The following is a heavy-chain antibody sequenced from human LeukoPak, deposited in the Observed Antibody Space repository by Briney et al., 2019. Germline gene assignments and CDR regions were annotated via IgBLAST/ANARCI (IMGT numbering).Heavy chain of an antibody. CDR2: IYYSGST. D-gene: IGHD6-19*01. V-gene: IGHV4-59*08. Sequence: KASETLSLTCTVSGGSISSYYWSWIRQPPGKGLEWIGYIYYSGSTNYNPSLKSRVTISVDTSKNQFSLKLSSVTAADTAVYYCAGVTAVADLGWFDPWGHGTLVTVSS. J-gene: IGHJ5*02. CDR3: AGVTAVADLGWFDP. CDR1: GGSISSYY.